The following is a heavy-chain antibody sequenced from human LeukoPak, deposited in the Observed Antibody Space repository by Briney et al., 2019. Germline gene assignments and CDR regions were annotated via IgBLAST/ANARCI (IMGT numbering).Heavy chain of an antibody. CDR3: ARDCSGGTCYLGVVDY. V-gene: IGHV4-4*07. Sequence: PSETLSLTCTLSSGSLSSSYWSWTRQPAGKGLEWIGRIYTSGSTNYNPSLKSRVTMSVDTSKNQFSLKLSSVTAADAAVYYCARDCSGGTCYLGVVDYWGQGILVTVSS. CDR2: IYTSGST. CDR1: SGSLSSSY. J-gene: IGHJ4*02. D-gene: IGHD2-15*01.